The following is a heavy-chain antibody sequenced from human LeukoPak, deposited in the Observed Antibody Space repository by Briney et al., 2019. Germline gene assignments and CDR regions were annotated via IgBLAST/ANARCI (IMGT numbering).Heavy chain of an antibody. J-gene: IGHJ6*03. CDR2: IIPIFGTA. CDR3: ARDQGHSYDSSGYNYYYYYMDV. CDR1: GGTFSSCA. V-gene: IGHV1-69*05. Sequence: SVKVSCKASGGTFSSCAISWVRQAPGQGLEWMGGIIPIFGTANYAQKFQGRVTITTDESTSTAYMELSSLRSEDTAVYYCARDQGHSYDSSGYNYYYYYMDVWGKGTTVSVSS. D-gene: IGHD3-22*01.